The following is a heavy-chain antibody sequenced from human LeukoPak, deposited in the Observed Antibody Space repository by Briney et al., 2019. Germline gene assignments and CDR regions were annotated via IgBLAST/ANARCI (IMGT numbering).Heavy chain of an antibody. CDR2: IYPGDSDT. CDR3: AIARDSTTSCYRCFNY. J-gene: IGHJ4*02. CDR1: GYSFTNYW. D-gene: IGHD2-2*02. V-gene: IGHV5-51*01. Sequence: GESLKISCKGSGYSFTNYWIGWVRQMPGRGLERLGIIYPGDSDTRYSPSFQGQVTISADKSISTAYLQWSSLKASDTAMYYCAIARDSTTSCYRCFNYWGQGTLVTVSS.